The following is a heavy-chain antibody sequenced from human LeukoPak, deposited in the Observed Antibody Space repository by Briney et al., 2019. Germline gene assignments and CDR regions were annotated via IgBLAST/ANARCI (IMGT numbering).Heavy chain of an antibody. D-gene: IGHD3-10*01. CDR2: ISGSSGII. CDR1: GFTFNTYT. J-gene: IGHJ4*02. V-gene: IGHV3-48*01. CDR3: AREGYYGSGSPPSLYFDY. Sequence: GGSLRLSCAASGFTFNTYTMNWGRQAPGKGLEWVSYISGSSGIIDYADSVRGRFTISRDNSRSTLYLQMNSLRPEDTAIYYCAREGYYGSGSPPSLYFDYWGQGTLVTVSS.